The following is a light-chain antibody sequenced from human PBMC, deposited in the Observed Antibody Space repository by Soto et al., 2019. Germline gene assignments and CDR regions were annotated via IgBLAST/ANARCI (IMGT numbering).Light chain of an antibody. CDR1: QSLVHSDGNTY. CDR2: RVS. J-gene: IGKJ1*01. V-gene: IGKV2-30*02. Sequence: DAVLTQSPVSLPVTLGQPASISCRSSQSLVHSDGNTYLNWFLQRPGQSPRRLVYRVSNRDSGVPDKISGSGSGTYFTPEISRVEAEDIGVYFCMQGTHWPRTFGQGTKVDIK. CDR3: MQGTHWPRT.